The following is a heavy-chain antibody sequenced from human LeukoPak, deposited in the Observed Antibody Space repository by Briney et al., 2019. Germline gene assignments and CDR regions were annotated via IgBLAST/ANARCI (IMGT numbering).Heavy chain of an antibody. CDR3: AKSDTRGAFDI. J-gene: IGHJ3*02. D-gene: IGHD3-9*01. Sequence: AXXFXFSSXXXXXVRXAPXXXXEWVAVISYDGSNKYYADSVKGRFTISRDNSKNTLYLQMNSLRAEDTAVYYCAKSDTRGAFDIWGQGTMVTVSS. V-gene: IGHV3-30-3*02. CDR2: ISYDGSNK. CDR1: XFXFSSXX.